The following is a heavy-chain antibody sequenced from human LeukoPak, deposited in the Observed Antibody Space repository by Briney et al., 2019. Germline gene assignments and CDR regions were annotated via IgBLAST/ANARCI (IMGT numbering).Heavy chain of an antibody. CDR1: GGSFSGYY. D-gene: IGHD2-2*01. J-gene: IGHJ4*02. CDR3: ASSPRYCSGTSCYLNYFDY. Sequence: SETLSLTCAVYGGSFSGYYWSWIRQPPGKGLEWIGEINHSGSTNYNPSLKSRVTISVDTSKNQFSLKLSSVTAADTAVYYCASSPRYCSGTSCYLNYFDYWGQGTLVTVSS. V-gene: IGHV4-34*01. CDR2: INHSGST.